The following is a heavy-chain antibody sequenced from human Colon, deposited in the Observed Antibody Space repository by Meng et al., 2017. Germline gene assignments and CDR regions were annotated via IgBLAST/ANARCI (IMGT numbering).Heavy chain of an antibody. D-gene: IGHD3-16*01. J-gene: IGHJ4*02. CDR2: IYDNGYT. Sequence: QLQLQESGSRLVKPSQPLSLTCPVSGDSVTTTLSSWSWIRQSPGKGLEWIGNIYDNGYTYYSPSLRSRVTISVDRSNNQFSLNLNSVTAADTAVYFCARGYRGSTYFAYWGQGILVTVSS. CDR1: GDSVTTTLSS. CDR3: ARGYRGSTYFAY. V-gene: IGHV4-30-2*06.